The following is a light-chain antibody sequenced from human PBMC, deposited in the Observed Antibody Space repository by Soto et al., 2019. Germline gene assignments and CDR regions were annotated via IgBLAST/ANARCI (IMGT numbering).Light chain of an antibody. Sequence: DIHMTQSPSSLSPSVGDRVTLTCRASQSISRHLNWYQQKPGKAPKLLMSDASSLERGVPSRFSGSGSGTEFTLTISSLQPDDFATYYCQQYDTYSRTFGQGTKVEIK. CDR2: DAS. V-gene: IGKV1-5*01. J-gene: IGKJ1*01. CDR3: QQYDTYSRT. CDR1: QSISRH.